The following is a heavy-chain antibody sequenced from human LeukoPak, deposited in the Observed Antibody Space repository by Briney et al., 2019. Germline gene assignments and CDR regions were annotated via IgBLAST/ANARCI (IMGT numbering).Heavy chain of an antibody. Sequence: SETLSLTCVVSGGSISSTSYYWGWIRQPPGKGLEWIGSIYYSGSTYYSPSLKSRVTISVDTSKNQFSLKLSSVTAADTAVYYCARDRYYYDTSGYLLDYWGQGTLVTVSS. CDR3: ARDRYYYDTSGYLLDY. CDR2: IYYSGST. CDR1: GGSISSTSYY. J-gene: IGHJ4*02. D-gene: IGHD3-22*01. V-gene: IGHV4-39*07.